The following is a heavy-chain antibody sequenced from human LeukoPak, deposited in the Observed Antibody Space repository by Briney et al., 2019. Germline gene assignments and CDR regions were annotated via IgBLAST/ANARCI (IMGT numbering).Heavy chain of an antibody. Sequence: GASVKVSRKASGYTFTGYYMHWVRQAPGQGLEWMGWINPNSGGTSYAQKLQGRVTMTTDTSTSTAYMELRSLRSDDTAVYYCARGMVKGYCSSTSCPDDAFDIWGQGTMVTVSS. J-gene: IGHJ3*02. CDR1: GYTFTGYY. CDR3: ARGMVKGYCSSTSCPDDAFDI. D-gene: IGHD2-2*01. CDR2: INPNSGGT. V-gene: IGHV1-2*02.